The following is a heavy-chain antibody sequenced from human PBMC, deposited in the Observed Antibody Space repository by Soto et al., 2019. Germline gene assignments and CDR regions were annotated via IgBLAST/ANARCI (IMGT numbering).Heavy chain of an antibody. Sequence: GGSLRLSCAASGFTFSSNYMSWVRQAPGKGLEWVSVIYSGGRTYYWDSVKGRFNICRDNSKNTLYLQMTSLRAEDTDVYYCARDRGIVGAPPDYYYYYGMDVWGQGTTVTVSS. J-gene: IGHJ6*02. D-gene: IGHD1-26*01. CDR2: IYSGGRT. CDR3: ARDRGIVGAPPDYYYYYGMDV. V-gene: IGHV3-53*01. CDR1: GFTFSSNY.